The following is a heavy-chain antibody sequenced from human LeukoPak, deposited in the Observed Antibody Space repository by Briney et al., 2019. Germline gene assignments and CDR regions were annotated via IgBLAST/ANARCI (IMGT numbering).Heavy chain of an antibody. CDR2: IIPIFGTA. CDR1: GFTFSSYA. D-gene: IGHD3-10*01. Sequence: GGSLRLSCAASGFTFSSYAISWVRQAPGRGLEWMGRIIPIFGTANYAQKFQGRVTITTDESTSTAYMELSSLRSEDTAVYYCARSYYGLGSCYTSFDYWGQGTLVTVSS. V-gene: IGHV1-69*05. CDR3: ARSYYGLGSCYTSFDY. J-gene: IGHJ4*02.